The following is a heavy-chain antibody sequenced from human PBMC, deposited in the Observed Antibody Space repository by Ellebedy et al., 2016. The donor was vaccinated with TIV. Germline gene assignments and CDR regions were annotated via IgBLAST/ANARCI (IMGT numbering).Heavy chain of an antibody. CDR3: ARDGFGAMVLSRDYGMDV. CDR1: GFTFSSYA. Sequence: PGGSLRLSCAASGFTFSSYAMHWVRQAPGKGLEWVAVISYDGSNKYYADSVKGRFTISRDNSKNTLYLQMNSLRAEDTAVYYCARDGFGAMVLSRDYGMDVWGQGTTVTVSS. J-gene: IGHJ6*02. CDR2: ISYDGSNK. D-gene: IGHD5-18*01. V-gene: IGHV3-30*01.